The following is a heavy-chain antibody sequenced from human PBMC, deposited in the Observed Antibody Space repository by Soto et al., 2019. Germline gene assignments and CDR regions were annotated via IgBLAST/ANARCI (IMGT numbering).Heavy chain of an antibody. V-gene: IGHV3-33*01. J-gene: IGHJ4*02. CDR3: ARDSKDDSSGYYAGFDY. D-gene: IGHD3-22*01. CDR1: GFPFGGFG. Sequence: QVQLVESGGGGVHLGRPRGLSGELSGFPFGGFGLNWVAQAPGKGLEWVAAIYYDGSNKYYADSVRGRFTISRDNFKNTLYLHMNSLRAEDTAVYYCARDSKDDSSGYYAGFDYWGQGTLVTVSS. CDR2: IYYDGSNK.